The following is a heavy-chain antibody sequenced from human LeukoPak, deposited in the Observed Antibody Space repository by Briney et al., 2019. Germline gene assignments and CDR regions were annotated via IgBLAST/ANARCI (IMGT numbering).Heavy chain of an antibody. CDR3: ARVGAHDGGY. CDR2: FIPMFGIP. V-gene: IGHV1-69*04. J-gene: IGHJ4*02. D-gene: IGHD3-10*01. Sequence: ASVKVSSKAAGGSFTNYVIDWVRQAPGQGLEWMGRFIPMFGIPHDAQKFQGRVTISADKSTSTIYMELSSLTYEDTAVYYCARVGAHDGGYWGQGTPVTVSS. CDR1: GGSFTNYV.